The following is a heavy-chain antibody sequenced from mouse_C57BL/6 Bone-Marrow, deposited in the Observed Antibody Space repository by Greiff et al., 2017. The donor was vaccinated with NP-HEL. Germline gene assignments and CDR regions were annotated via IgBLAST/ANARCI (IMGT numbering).Heavy chain of an antibody. V-gene: IGHV7-3*01. D-gene: IGHD2-1*01. CDR1: GFTFTDYY. CDR3: ARYSNPHFDY. CDR2: IRNKANGYTT. Sequence: EVMLVESGGGLVQPGGSLSLSCAASGFTFTDYYMSWVRQPPGKALEWLGFIRNKANGYTTEYSASVKGRFTISRDNSQSILYLQMNALRAEDSATYYCARYSNPHFDYWGQGTTLTVSS. J-gene: IGHJ2*01.